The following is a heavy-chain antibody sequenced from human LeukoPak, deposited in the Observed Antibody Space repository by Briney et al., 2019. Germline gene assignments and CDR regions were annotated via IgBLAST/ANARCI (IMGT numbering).Heavy chain of an antibody. Sequence: HGESLKISCKGSGYSFTSHWIGWVRQMPGKGLEWMGIIYPGDSDTRYSPSFQGQVTMSVDKSFSTVYLQWSSLQASDTAMYYCVRPKDSSGWYWAYWGQGTLVTVSS. J-gene: IGHJ4*02. V-gene: IGHV5-51*01. CDR1: GYSFTSHW. D-gene: IGHD6-19*01. CDR2: IYPGDSDT. CDR3: VRPKDSSGWYWAY.